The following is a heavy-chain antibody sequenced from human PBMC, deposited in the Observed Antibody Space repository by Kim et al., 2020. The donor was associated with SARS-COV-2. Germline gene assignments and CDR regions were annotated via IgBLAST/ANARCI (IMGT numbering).Heavy chain of an antibody. CDR3: ARQIAAAGTETEPDFDY. V-gene: IGHV4-39*01. D-gene: IGHD6-13*01. J-gene: IGHJ4*02. Sequence: LKSRVTISVDTSKNQFSLKLSSVTAADTAVYYCARQIAAAGTETEPDFDYWGQGTLVTVSS.